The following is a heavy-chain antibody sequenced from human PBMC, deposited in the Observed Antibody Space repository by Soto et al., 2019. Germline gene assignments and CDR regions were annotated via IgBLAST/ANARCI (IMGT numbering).Heavy chain of an antibody. J-gene: IGHJ4*02. D-gene: IGHD3-22*01. CDR1: GFTFSSYA. Sequence: QPGGSLRLSCEASGFTFSSYAMSWVRQAPGKGLEWVSTISGGGGTTYYADSVRGRFTISRDNSKNTLFLQMSSLRAEDAAVYYCAKHIDSSGYTVPHYFDYWGQGTLVTVSS. CDR2: ISGGGGTT. CDR3: AKHIDSSGYTVPHYFDY. V-gene: IGHV3-23*01.